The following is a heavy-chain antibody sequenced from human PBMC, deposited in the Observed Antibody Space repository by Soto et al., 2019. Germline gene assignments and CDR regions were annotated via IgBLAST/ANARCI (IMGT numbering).Heavy chain of an antibody. Sequence: VSLRLSCAASGFTFSSYAMSWVRQAPGKGLECVSTISGSGGTTYYADSVKGRFTISRDNSKNTLYLQMNSLRAEDTAVYYCAKVRSTKIFDVVSLFDYWGQGTLVTFSS. CDR2: ISGSGGTT. CDR1: GFTFSSYA. J-gene: IGHJ4*02. V-gene: IGHV3-23*01. D-gene: IGHD3-3*01. CDR3: AKVRSTKIFDVVSLFDY.